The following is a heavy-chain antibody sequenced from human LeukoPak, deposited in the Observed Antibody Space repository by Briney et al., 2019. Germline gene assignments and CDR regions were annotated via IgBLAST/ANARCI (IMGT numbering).Heavy chain of an antibody. CDR1: GGSISSTSYY. D-gene: IGHD3-9*01. J-gene: IGHJ4*02. CDR3: ARLRYSDSNPFDF. V-gene: IGHV4-39*07. CDR2: IHHSGYT. Sequence: PSETLSLTCSVAGGSISSTSYYWAWIRQPPGKGLEWIANIHHSGYTYYNPSLKSRVTISLDTSKNQFSLRLSSVTAADTAFYYCARLRYSDSNPFDFWGQGTLVTVSS.